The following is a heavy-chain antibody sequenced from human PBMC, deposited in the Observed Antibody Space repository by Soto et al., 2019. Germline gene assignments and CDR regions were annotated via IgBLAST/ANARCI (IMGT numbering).Heavy chain of an antibody. CDR2: ISSDGNNE. D-gene: IGHD6-19*01. V-gene: IGHV3-30-3*01. CDR3: ANSWGFNSGWNDY. CDR1: GFTFNSYA. J-gene: IGHJ4*02. Sequence: QVQLVESGGGVVQPGRSLRLSCAASGFTFNSYAMHWVRQAPGKGLEWVALISSDGNNEYYADSVKGRFTISRDKSKNTLYLQMNSLRLDDTALYYCANSWGFNSGWNDYWGQGTLVTVSS.